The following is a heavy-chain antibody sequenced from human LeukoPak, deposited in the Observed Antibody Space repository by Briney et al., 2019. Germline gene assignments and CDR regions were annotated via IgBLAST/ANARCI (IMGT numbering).Heavy chain of an antibody. D-gene: IGHD5-24*01. Sequence: GESLKISFKGLGYSFSSYWNAWVRQRPGKGLEWMGIIYPGGSETRYDPSFQGQVIISADRSTSTAYLQWSSLRASDTAMYYCARASRDGYNQNFDHWGQGTLVTVSS. J-gene: IGHJ4*02. CDR3: ARASRDGYNQNFDH. CDR1: GYSFSSYW. CDR2: IYPGGSET. V-gene: IGHV5-51*01.